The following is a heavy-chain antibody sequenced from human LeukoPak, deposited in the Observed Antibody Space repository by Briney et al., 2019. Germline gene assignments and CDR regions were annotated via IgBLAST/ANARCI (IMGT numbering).Heavy chain of an antibody. V-gene: IGHV3-23*01. J-gene: IGHJ4*02. D-gene: IGHD2-21*02. CDR3: AKKGAVTATGYFDY. CDR2: ITNSGGGT. Sequence: GGSLRLSCAASGFTFSNYAMSWVRQHPGKGLEWVSGITNSGGGTFYADSVKGRFTISRDNSKNTLYLQMNNLRAEDTAIYYCAKKGAVTATGYFDYWGQGTLVTVSS. CDR1: GFTFSNYA.